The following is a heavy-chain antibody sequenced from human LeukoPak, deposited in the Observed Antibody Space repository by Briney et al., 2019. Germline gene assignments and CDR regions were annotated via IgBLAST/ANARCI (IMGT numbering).Heavy chain of an antibody. Sequence: ASMKVSCKASGYTFTAYYIHWVRQAPGQGLEWMGCINPNSGGTNYAQKFQGRVTMTRDTSISTAYMELSRQRSDDTAVYYCASGGRLYESSGYYHDYWGQGTLVTVSS. CDR2: INPNSGGT. J-gene: IGHJ4*02. CDR1: GYTFTAYY. V-gene: IGHV1-2*02. D-gene: IGHD3-22*01. CDR3: ASGGRLYESSGYYHDY.